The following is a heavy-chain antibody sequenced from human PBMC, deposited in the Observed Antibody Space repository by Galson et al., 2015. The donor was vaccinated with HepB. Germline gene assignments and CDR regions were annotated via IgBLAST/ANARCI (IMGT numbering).Heavy chain of an antibody. D-gene: IGHD1-1*01. Sequence: VKVSCKASGYTFTSYAMHWVRQAPGQRLEWMGWINAGNGNTKYSQKFQGRVTLTEDTSTETAYMELSSLRSEDTAIYYCATSTDLPSAFDIWGQGTMVTVSS. CDR3: ATSTDLPSAFDI. V-gene: IGHV1-3*01. J-gene: IGHJ3*02. CDR1: GYTFTSYA. CDR2: INAGNGNT.